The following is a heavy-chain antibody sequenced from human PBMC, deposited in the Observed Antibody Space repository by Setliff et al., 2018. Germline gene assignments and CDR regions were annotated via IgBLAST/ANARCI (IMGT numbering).Heavy chain of an antibody. CDR3: TRDFWPESSGFAFGQ. V-gene: IGHV3-49*04. D-gene: IGHD3-22*01. J-gene: IGHJ4*02. CDR1: GFTFSSYA. CDR2: ISGGVA. Sequence: PGGSLRLSCAASGFTFSSYAMSWVRQAPGKGLEWVSAISGGVAEYAASVKGGFTISRDDSKSIAYLRMNSLKIEDTAVYYCTRDFWPESSGFAFGQWGQGTLVTVSS.